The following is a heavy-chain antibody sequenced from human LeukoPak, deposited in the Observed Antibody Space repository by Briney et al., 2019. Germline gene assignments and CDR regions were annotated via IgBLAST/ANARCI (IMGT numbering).Heavy chain of an antibody. Sequence: SETLSLTCAVYGGSFSGYYWSWIRQPPGKGLERIGEINHSGSTNYNPSLKSRVTISVDTSKNQFSLKLSSVTAADTAVYYCARGLGYFDYWGQGTLVTVSS. J-gene: IGHJ4*02. V-gene: IGHV4-34*01. CDR2: INHSGST. CDR1: GGSFSGYY. CDR3: ARGLGYFDY.